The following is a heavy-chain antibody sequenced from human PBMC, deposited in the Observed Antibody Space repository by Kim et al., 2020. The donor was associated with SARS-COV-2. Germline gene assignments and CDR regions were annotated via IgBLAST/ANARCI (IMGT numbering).Heavy chain of an antibody. J-gene: IGHJ5*02. Sequence: ASVKVSCKASGGTFSSYAISWVRQAPGQGLEWMGGIIPIFGTANYAQKFQGRVTITADESTSTAYMELSSLRSEDTAVYYCARGPYCSSTSCPKAYWFDPWGQGTLVTVSS. D-gene: IGHD2-2*01. CDR3: ARGPYCSSTSCPKAYWFDP. CDR1: GGTFSSYA. V-gene: IGHV1-69*13. CDR2: IIPIFGTA.